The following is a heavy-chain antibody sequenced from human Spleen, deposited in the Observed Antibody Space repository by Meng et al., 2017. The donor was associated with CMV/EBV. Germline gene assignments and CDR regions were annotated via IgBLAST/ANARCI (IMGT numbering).Heavy chain of an antibody. CDR3: ARVGQWLPIDY. CDR2: IYHSGST. V-gene: IGHV4-4*03. CDR1: VRPITSTNC. J-gene: IGHJ4*02. D-gene: IGHD6-19*01. Sequence: RRASVPERLCTPAPVSITCSLSVRPITSTNCWSWVRPPHGKGLEWIGEIYHSGSTNYNPSLKSRVTISVDKSKNQFSLNLSSVTAADTAVYYCARVGQWLPIDYWGQGTLVTVSS.